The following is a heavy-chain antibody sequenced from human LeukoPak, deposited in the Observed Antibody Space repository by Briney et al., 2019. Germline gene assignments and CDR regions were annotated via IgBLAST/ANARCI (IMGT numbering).Heavy chain of an antibody. CDR1: GGSISSSSYY. CDR3: AGYRVREGVFDAFDI. V-gene: IGHV4-39*01. D-gene: IGHD3-10*01. CDR2: IYYSGST. J-gene: IGHJ3*02. Sequence: SETLSLTCTASGGSISSSSYYWGWIRQPPGKGLEWIGSIYYSGSTYYNPSLKSRVTISVDTSKNQFSLKLSSVTAADTAVYYCAGYRVREGVFDAFDIWGQGTMVTVSS.